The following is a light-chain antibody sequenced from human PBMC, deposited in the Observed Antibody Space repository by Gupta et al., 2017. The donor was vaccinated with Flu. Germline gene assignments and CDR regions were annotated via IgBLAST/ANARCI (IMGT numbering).Light chain of an antibody. V-gene: IGKV3-20*01. CDR2: GAS. J-gene: IGKJ2*01. CDR3: QQYYTSPYT. CDR1: QSVGSNY. Sequence: GTLSLSPGERATLSCRPSQSVGSNYLAWYQQKPDQAPRLLISGASSRATGIPDRFSGSGSETDFTLTISRLEPEDFAMYYCQQYYTSPYTFSQGTKLEIK.